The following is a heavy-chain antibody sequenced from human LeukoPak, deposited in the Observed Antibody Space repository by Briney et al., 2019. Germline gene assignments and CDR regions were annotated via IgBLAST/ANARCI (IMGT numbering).Heavy chain of an antibody. D-gene: IGHD1-7*01. J-gene: IGHJ6*03. Sequence: ASVKVSCKASGYTFTSYDINWVRQAAGQGLEWLGWMNPNSGNTGYAQQFQGRVTMTRNTSISTAYMELSSLKSEDTAVYYCARSTGTSNYYYYMDVWGKGTTVTVSS. V-gene: IGHV1-8*01. CDR3: ARSTGTSNYYYYMDV. CDR1: GYTFTSYD. CDR2: MNPNSGNT.